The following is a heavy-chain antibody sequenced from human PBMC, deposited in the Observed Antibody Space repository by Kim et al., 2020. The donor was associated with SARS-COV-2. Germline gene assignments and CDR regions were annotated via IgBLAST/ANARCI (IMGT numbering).Heavy chain of an antibody. J-gene: IGHJ3*02. D-gene: IGHD2-15*01. CDR2: ISSSSSTL. CDR3: ASEQWGCGRNHDAFDI. CDR1: GFTFGSYS. V-gene: IGHV3-48*02. Sequence: GGSLRLSCAASGFTFGSYSMNWVRQAPGKGLEWVSYISSSSSTLYYADSVKGRFTISRDNAKNSLYLKMNSLRDEDTAVYFCASEQWGCGRNHDAFDIWGQGTLVTVSS.